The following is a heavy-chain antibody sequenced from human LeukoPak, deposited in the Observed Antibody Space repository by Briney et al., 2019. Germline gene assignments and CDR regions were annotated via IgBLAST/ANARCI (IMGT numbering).Heavy chain of an antibody. CDR2: IRSKANSYAT. Sequence: PGGSLRLSCEASGFTFSGSAMHWVRQASGKGLEWVGRIRSKANSYATAYAASVKGRFTISRDDSKNTAYLQMNSLKTEDTAVYYCTSRYGPRDAPFDYWGQGTLVTVSS. D-gene: IGHD5-18*01. J-gene: IGHJ4*02. CDR1: GFTFSGSA. CDR3: TSRYGPRDAPFDY. V-gene: IGHV3-73*01.